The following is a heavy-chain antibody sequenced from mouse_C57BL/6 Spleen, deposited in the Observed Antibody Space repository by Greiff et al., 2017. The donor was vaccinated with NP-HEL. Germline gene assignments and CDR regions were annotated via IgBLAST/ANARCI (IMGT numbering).Heavy chain of an antibody. J-gene: IGHJ4*01. CDR3: SYGDYYGSSPYYAMDY. CDR2: ISSGSSTI. D-gene: IGHD1-1*01. V-gene: IGHV5-17*01. CDR1: GFTFSDYG. Sequence: EVQGVESGGGLVKPGGSLKLSCAASGFTFSDYGMHWVRQAPEKGLEWVAYISSGSSTIYYADTVKGRFTISRDNAKNTLFLQMTSLRSEDTAMYSCSYGDYYGSSPYYAMDYWGQGTSVTVSS.